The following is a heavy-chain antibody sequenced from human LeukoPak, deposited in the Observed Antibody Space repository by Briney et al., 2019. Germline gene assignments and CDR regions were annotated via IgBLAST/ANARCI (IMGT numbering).Heavy chain of an antibody. CDR3: AKAGSLDIAARQNY. V-gene: IGHV3-23*01. CDR1: GFTFSNYA. CDR2: ISGGDGTT. J-gene: IGHJ4*02. D-gene: IGHD6-6*01. Sequence: SGGSLRLSCVASGFTFSNYAMNWVRQAPGKGLEWVSGISGGDGTTFYADSVKGRFTISRDNSKNTLYLQMNSLRAEDTAVYYCAKAGSLDIAARQNYWGQGTLVTVSS.